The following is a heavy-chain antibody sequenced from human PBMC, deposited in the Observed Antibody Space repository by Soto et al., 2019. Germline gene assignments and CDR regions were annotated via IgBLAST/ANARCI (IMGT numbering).Heavy chain of an antibody. V-gene: IGHV3-30-3*01. CDR1: GFTFSSYA. J-gene: IGHJ6*02. CDR2: ISYDGSNK. Sequence: QPGGSLRLSCAASGFTFSSYAMHWVRQAPGKGLEWVAVISYDGSNKYYADSVKGRFTISRDNSKNTLYLQMNSLRAEDTAVYYCARDAADEYSHSSSWYFGDRLGTKRYYYYYYGMDVCGQGTTVTVSS. CDR3: ARDAADEYSHSSSWYFGDRLGTKRYYYYYYGMDV. D-gene: IGHD6-13*01.